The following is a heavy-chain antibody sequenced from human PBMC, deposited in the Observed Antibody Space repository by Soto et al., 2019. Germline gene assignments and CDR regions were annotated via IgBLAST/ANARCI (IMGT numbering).Heavy chain of an antibody. J-gene: IGHJ3*02. CDR1: GYSFTSYW. D-gene: IGHD6-6*01. CDR2: IYPGDSDT. CDR3: ARHGDGSSPFDAFDI. V-gene: IGHV5-51*01. Sequence: GESLKISCKGSGYSFTSYWIGWVRQMPGKGLEWMGIIYPGDSDTRYSPSFQGQVTISADKSISTAYLQWSSLKASDTAMYYCARHGDGSSPFDAFDIWGQGTMVTVSS.